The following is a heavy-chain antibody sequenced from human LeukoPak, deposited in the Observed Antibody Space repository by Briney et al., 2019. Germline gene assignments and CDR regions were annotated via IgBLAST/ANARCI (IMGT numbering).Heavy chain of an antibody. CDR2: ISGSSGHT. CDR3: AKEGTGIHFDY. J-gene: IGHJ4*02. V-gene: IGHV3-23*01. CDR1: GLTFSSYA. Sequence: GGSLRLSCAASGLTFSSYAMSWVRQAPGKGLEWVSAISGSSGHTYYADSVKGRFTISRDNSKNTLYLQMNSLRAEDTAVYYCAKEGTGIHFDYWGQGTLVTVSS. D-gene: IGHD1-1*01.